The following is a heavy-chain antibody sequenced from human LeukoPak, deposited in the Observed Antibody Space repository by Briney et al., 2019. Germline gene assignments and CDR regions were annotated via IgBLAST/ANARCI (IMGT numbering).Heavy chain of an antibody. Sequence: GASVKVSCKASGYNFNPYSISWVRQAPGQRLEWMGYIRPNNGYTYYVQKFQGRVTMTTDTSTTTAYMELRSLESDDTAVFYCATRVGGEITWGQGTLVTVSS. J-gene: IGHJ5*02. CDR3: ATRVGGEIT. CDR2: IRPNNGYT. D-gene: IGHD2-2*01. V-gene: IGHV1-18*01. CDR1: GYNFNPYS.